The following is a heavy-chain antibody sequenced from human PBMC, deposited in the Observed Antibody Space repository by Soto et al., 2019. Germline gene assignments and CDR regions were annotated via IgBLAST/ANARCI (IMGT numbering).Heavy chain of an antibody. CDR1: GFTFSSYG. J-gene: IGHJ3*02. V-gene: IGHV3-33*01. D-gene: IGHD3-22*01. CDR2: IWYDGSNK. CDR3: ARMTYYYDSSGYYSAFDI. Sequence: HPGGSLRLSCAASGFTFSSYGMHWVRQAPGKGLEWVAVIWYDGSNKYYADSVKGRFTISRDNSKNTLYLQMNSLRAEDTAVYYCARMTYYYDSSGYYSAFDIWGQGTMVTVSS.